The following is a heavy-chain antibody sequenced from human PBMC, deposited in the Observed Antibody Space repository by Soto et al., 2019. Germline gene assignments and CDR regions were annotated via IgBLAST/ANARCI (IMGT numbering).Heavy chain of an antibody. Sequence: SGPTLVNPTETLTLTCTVSGFSLSNARMGVSWIRQPPGKALEWLAHIFSNDEKSYSTSLKSRLTISKDTSKSQVVLTMTNMDPVDTATYYCARIQLRYSSSWYRRENWFDPWGQGTLVTAPQ. J-gene: IGHJ5*02. V-gene: IGHV2-26*01. CDR2: IFSNDEK. CDR3: ARIQLRYSSSWYRRENWFDP. D-gene: IGHD6-13*01. CDR1: GFSLSNARMG.